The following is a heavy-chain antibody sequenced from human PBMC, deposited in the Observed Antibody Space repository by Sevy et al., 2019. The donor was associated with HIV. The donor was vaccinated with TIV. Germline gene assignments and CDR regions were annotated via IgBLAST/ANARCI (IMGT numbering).Heavy chain of an antibody. Sequence: SETLSLTCAVSGVSISSGSWWSLVRQPPGKVLECIGEMFHSGSTNYNPSLRSRVTMSIDKSKNQFSLTMSSVTAADTAVYYCAREAGSGTYYRPLQYLDLWGRGTLVTVSS. V-gene: IGHV4-4*02. CDR2: MFHSGST. CDR1: GVSISSGSW. D-gene: IGHD3-10*01. CDR3: AREAGSGTYYRPLQYLDL. J-gene: IGHJ2*01.